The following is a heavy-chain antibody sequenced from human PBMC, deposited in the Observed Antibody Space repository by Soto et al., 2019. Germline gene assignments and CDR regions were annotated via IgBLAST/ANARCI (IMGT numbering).Heavy chain of an antibody. CDR1: GYTFTSYD. Sequence: ASVKVSCKASGYTFTSYDINWVRQATGQGLEWMGWMNPNSGNTGYAQKFQGRVTMTRNTSISTAYMELSSLRSEDTAVYYCARVLKYDFWSGYFKPAHDAFDIWGQGTMVTVS. CDR2: MNPNSGNT. CDR3: ARVLKYDFWSGYFKPAHDAFDI. D-gene: IGHD3-3*01. J-gene: IGHJ3*02. V-gene: IGHV1-8*01.